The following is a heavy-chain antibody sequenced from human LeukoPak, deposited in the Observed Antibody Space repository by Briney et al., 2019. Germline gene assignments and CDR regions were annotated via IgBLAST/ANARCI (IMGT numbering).Heavy chain of an antibody. V-gene: IGHV3-7*01. CDR3: ASGYLDDFWSGHF. Sequence: GGSLRLSRVASGFTFSTHWMSWVRQVPGKGLEWVANIKEDGSAKYYVDSVKGRFTISRGNAKKSLYLQMDSLRAEDSAVYYCASGYLDDFWSGHFWGQGTQVTVSS. CDR2: IKEDGSAK. D-gene: IGHD3-3*01. J-gene: IGHJ4*02. CDR1: GFTFSTHW.